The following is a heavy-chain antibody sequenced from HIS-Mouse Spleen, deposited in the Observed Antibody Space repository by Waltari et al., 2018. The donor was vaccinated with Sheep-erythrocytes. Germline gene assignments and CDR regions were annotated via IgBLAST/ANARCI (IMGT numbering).Heavy chain of an antibody. CDR3: AKVRTVNYWYFDL. J-gene: IGHJ2*01. CDR2: ISYDGSNQ. V-gene: IGHV3-30*18. D-gene: IGHD1-1*01. Sequence: QVQLVESGGGVVQPGRSLRLSCAASGFTFSSYGMHWVRQAPGKGLEWVAVISYDGSNQYYADSVKGRFTISRDNSKNTLYLQKNSLRAEDTAVYYCAKVRTVNYWYFDLWGRGTLVTVSS. CDR1: GFTFSSYG.